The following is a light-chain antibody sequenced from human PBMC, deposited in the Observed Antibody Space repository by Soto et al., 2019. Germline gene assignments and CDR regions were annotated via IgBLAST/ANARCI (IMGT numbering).Light chain of an antibody. V-gene: IGKV3-20*01. CDR1: QIFSSSY. J-gene: IGKJ1*01. CDR3: QQYGSSLWT. Sequence: EIVLTQSPGTLSLSPGERATLSCRASQIFSSSYLAWYQQKPGQAHRLLIYASSSRATGIPDRFSGSGSGTDFTLTIRRLEPEDFAVYYCQQYGSSLWTFGQGTKVEIK. CDR2: ASS.